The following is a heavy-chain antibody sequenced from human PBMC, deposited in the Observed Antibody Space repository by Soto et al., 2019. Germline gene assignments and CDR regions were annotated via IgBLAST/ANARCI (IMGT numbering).Heavy chain of an antibody. CDR1: GFTFSDHY. D-gene: IGHD1-7*01. Sequence: EVQLVESGGDLVQPGGSLRLSCAVSGFTFSDHYMDWVRQAPGKGLEWVGRIRNIANSYTTDYAASVKGRFTISRDDSKNSLCLQMNSLKTEDTAMYYCARRITGTPPADGWSWGQGTLVTVSS. V-gene: IGHV3-72*01. CDR2: IRNIANSYTT. CDR3: ARRITGTPPADGWS. J-gene: IGHJ5*02.